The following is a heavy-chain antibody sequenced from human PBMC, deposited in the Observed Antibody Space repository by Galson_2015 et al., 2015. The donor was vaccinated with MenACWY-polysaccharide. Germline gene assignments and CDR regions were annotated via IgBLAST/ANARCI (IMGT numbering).Heavy chain of an antibody. J-gene: IGHJ6*02. Sequence: SVKVSCKASGYTFTSYDINWVRQATGQGLEWMGWMNPNSGNTGYAQKFQGRVTMTRNTSISTAYMELSSLRSEDTAVCYCARERAGGHYYYYGMDVWGQGPTVTVSS. CDR2: MNPNSGNT. V-gene: IGHV1-8*01. D-gene: IGHD3-16*01. CDR1: GYTFTSYD. CDR3: ARERAGGHYYYYGMDV.